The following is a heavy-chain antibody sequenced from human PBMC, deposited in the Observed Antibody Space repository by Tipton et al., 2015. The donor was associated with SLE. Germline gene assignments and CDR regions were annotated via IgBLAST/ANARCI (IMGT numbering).Heavy chain of an antibody. CDR2: IHYIGNT. Sequence: GLVKPSETLSLTCGVSGSSIRSGFYWGWVRQPPGKGLEWIGSIHYIGNTNYNPSLKSRVTMSVDTSQNQFSLRLGSVTAADTAVYYCARRRVDFDYWGQGTLVTVSS. CDR1: GSSIRSGFY. V-gene: IGHV4-38-2*01. CDR3: ARRRVDFDY. J-gene: IGHJ4*02.